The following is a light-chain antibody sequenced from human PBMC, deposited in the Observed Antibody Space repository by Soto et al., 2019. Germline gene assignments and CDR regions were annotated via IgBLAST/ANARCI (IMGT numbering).Light chain of an antibody. Sequence: EIVLTQSPGTLSLPPGERATLSCRASQSVSSSYLAWYQHKPGQAPRLLIYGASSRATGIPDRFRGSGSGADFTLTISRLEPEDFAVYYCHQYGISPPVTFGQGTRLEIK. CDR2: GAS. V-gene: IGKV3-20*01. CDR3: HQYGISPPVT. CDR1: QSVSSSY. J-gene: IGKJ5*01.